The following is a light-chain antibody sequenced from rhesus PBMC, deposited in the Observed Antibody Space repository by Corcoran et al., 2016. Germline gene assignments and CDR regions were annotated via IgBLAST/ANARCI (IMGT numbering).Light chain of an antibody. CDR1: QGINNY. V-gene: IGKV1-66*01. Sequence: DIQMTQSPSSLSASVGDRVTITCRASQGINNYLSWYQQKPGKAPKPLIYLASSLETGVPSRFSGRRSGTDYSLAIISLQPEDIATYFCQQYSNSPYSFGQGAKVEIK. CDR3: QQYSNSPYS. J-gene: IGKJ2*01. CDR2: LAS.